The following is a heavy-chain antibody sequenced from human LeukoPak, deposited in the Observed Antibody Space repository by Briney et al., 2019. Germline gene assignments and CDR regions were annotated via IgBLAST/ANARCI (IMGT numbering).Heavy chain of an antibody. CDR2: IYYSGST. Sequence: SQTLSLTCTVSGGSISSGGYYWSWIRQHPGKGLEWIGYIYYSGSTYYNPSLKSRVTISVDTSKNQFSLKLSSVTAADTAVYYCARDYDLQRYFDYWGQGTLVTVSS. J-gene: IGHJ4*02. D-gene: IGHD3-3*01. CDR3: ARDYDLQRYFDY. V-gene: IGHV4-31*03. CDR1: GGSISSGGYY.